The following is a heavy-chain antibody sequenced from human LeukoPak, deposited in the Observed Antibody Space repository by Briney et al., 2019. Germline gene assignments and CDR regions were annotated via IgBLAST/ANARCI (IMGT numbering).Heavy chain of an antibody. CDR2: ISSSDNTI. D-gene: IGHD6-13*01. CDR1: GFTFSDYY. Sequence: GGSLRLSCAASGFTFSDYYMSWIRQAPGKGLEWVSYISSSDNTIYYADSVKGRFTISRDNAEHSLYLQMNSLRAEDTAVYYCAGDRGDSSWYNRFDYWGQGTLVTVSS. V-gene: IGHV3-11*04. J-gene: IGHJ4*02. CDR3: AGDRGDSSWYNRFDY.